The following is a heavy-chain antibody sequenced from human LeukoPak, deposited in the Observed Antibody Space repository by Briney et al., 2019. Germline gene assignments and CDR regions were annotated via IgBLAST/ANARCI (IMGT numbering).Heavy chain of an antibody. CDR1: GFTFSSYW. D-gene: IGHD1-26*01. CDR3: ARDVGAGATSPKPFDY. CDR2: IKQDGSEK. J-gene: IGHJ4*02. V-gene: IGHV3-7*01. Sequence: GGSLRLSCAASGFTFSSYWMSWVRQAPGKGLEWVANIKQDGSEKYYVDSVKGRFTISRDNAKNSLYLQMNSLRAEDTAVYYCARDVGAGATSPKPFDYWGQGTLVTVSS.